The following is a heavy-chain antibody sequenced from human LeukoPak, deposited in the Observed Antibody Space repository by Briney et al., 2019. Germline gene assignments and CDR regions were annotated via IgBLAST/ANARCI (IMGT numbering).Heavy chain of an antibody. V-gene: IGHV4-59*01. D-gene: IGHD7-27*01. Sequence: SAPLSLTCTVSGGSISSDYWSWIRQSPGKGLEWIGYIYYSGTTSYNPSLKSRVTISLDTSKNQFSLKLSSVTAADTAVYYCARGANWGSPDYWGQGTLVTVPS. CDR2: IYYSGTT. J-gene: IGHJ4*02. CDR3: ARGANWGSPDY. CDR1: GGSISSDY.